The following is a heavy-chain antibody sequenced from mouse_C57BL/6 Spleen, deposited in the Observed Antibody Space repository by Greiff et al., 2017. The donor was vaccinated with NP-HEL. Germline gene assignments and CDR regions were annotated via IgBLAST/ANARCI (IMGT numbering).Heavy chain of an antibody. D-gene: IGHD1-1*01. Sequence: QVTLKESGPGILQSSQTLSLTCSFSGFSLSTSGMGVSWIRQPSGKGLEWLAHIYWDDDKRYNPSLKSRLTISKDTSRNQVFLKITSVDTADTATYYCARRDSYYYGSSYGYFDVWGTGTTVTVSS. J-gene: IGHJ1*03. CDR1: GFSLSTSGMG. CDR2: IYWDDDK. V-gene: IGHV8-12*01. CDR3: ARRDSYYYGSSYGYFDV.